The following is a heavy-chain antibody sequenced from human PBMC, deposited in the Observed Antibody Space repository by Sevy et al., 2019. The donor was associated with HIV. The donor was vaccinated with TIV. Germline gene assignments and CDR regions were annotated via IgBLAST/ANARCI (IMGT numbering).Heavy chain of an antibody. V-gene: IGHV3-23*01. CDR1: GFTFSSYA. D-gene: IGHD2-2*01. J-gene: IGHJ4*02. CDR2: ISGSGGST. Sequence: GESLKISCAASGFTFSSYAMSWVRQAPGKGLEWVSAISGSGGSTYYADSVKGRFTISRDNSKNTLYLQMNSLRAEDTAVYYCAKMITPRYCSSTSCYVFPGSSVFDYWGQGTLVTVSS. CDR3: AKMITPRYCSSTSCYVFPGSSVFDY.